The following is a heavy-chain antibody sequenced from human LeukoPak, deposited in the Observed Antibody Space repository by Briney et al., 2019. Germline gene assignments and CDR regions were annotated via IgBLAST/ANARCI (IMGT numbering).Heavy chain of an antibody. CDR3: ARVGGDSYCSSTSCYHYFDY. D-gene: IGHD2-2*01. J-gene: IGHJ4*02. CDR1: GGSTSSYY. CDR2: IYYSGST. V-gene: IGHV4-59*01. Sequence: SETLSLTCTVSGGSTSSYYWSWIRQPPGKGLEWIGYIYYSGSTNYNPSLKSRVTISVDTSKNQFSLKLSSVTAAGTAVYYCARVGGDSYCSSTSCYHYFDYWGQGTLVTVSS.